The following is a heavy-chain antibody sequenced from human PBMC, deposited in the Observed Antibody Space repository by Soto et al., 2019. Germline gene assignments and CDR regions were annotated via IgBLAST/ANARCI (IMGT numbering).Heavy chain of an antibody. CDR1: GYNFPTYW. CDR3: ASLYPSVV. Sequence: GESLKISCKGSGYNFPTYWIGWVRQMPGKGLEWMGSIYPGDSDTRYSPSFQGQVTLSADESISTAYLQGSSLKASDTAMYYCASLYPSVVWGQGTLVTVSS. CDR2: IYPGDSDT. D-gene: IGHD3-16*02. V-gene: IGHV5-51*01. J-gene: IGHJ4*02.